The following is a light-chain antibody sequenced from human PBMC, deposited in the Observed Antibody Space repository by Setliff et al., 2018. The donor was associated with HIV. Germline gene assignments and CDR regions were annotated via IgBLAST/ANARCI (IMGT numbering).Light chain of an antibody. CDR1: SSDVGGYNY. Sequence: QSVLTQPASVSGSPGQSITISCTGSSSDVGGYNYFSWYQQHPGKAPKLMIYEVNRRPSGVSDRFSGSKSGNTASLTISGLQAEDEADYYCSSYTRSATYVFGTGTKFTVL. CDR3: SSYTRSATYV. CDR2: EVN. J-gene: IGLJ1*01. V-gene: IGLV2-14*01.